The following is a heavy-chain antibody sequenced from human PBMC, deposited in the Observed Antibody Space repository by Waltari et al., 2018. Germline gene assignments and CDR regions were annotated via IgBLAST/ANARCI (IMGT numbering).Heavy chain of an antibody. J-gene: IGHJ3*01. CDR1: GVSITSNRHY. Sequence: QLQLQESGPRLVRPSETLSLICRVSGVSITSNRHYWAWIRQSPGPGLEWIGTVSYSVTTSVSPAFKSRVSVSRDTSNNQVSLLLGSVTAADMAVYYCATYIGASVGTAAFDVWGQGTMVTVSS. D-gene: IGHD5-12*01. CDR2: VSYSVTT. CDR3: ATYIGASVGTAAFDV. V-gene: IGHV4-39*01.